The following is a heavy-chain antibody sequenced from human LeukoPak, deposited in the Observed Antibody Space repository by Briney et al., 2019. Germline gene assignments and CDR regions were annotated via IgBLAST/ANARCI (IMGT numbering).Heavy chain of an antibody. CDR3: ARAFLVRDYFDY. D-gene: IGHD3-3*01. Sequence: ASVKVSCKTSGYTFTGYYIHWVRQAPGQGLEWMGWINPNSGDTDYAQKFQGGVTMTRDTSISTGYMELSRLRSDDTAVYYCARAFLVRDYFDYWGQGTLVTVSS. J-gene: IGHJ4*02. CDR1: GYTFTGYY. V-gene: IGHV1-2*02. CDR2: INPNSGDT.